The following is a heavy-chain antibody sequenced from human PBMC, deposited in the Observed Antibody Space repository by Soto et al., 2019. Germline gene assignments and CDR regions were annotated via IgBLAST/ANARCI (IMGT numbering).Heavy chain of an antibody. J-gene: IGHJ4*02. CDR3: AKDIEYSSSSSLDY. Sequence: PGGSLRLSCAASGFTFDDYAMHWVRQAPGKGLEWVSGISWNSGSIGYADSVKGRFTISRDNAKNSLYLQMNSLRAEDTALYYCAKDIEYSSSSSLDYWGQGTLVTVSS. CDR2: ISWNSGSI. D-gene: IGHD6-6*01. CDR1: GFTFDDYA. V-gene: IGHV3-9*01.